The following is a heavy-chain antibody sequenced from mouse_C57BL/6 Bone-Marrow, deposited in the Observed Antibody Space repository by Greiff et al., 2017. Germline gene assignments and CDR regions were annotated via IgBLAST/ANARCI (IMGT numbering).Heavy chain of an antibody. CDR3: TRIAY. J-gene: IGHJ3*01. CDR1: GFNIKDDY. Sequence: DVKLQESGAELVRPGASVKLSCKASGFNIKDDYMHWVKQRPEQGLEWIGWIDPENGDTEYASKFQGKATITVDTSSNTAYLQLSSLTSEDTAVYYCTRIAYWGQGTLVTVSA. V-gene: IGHV14-4*01. CDR2: IDPENGDT.